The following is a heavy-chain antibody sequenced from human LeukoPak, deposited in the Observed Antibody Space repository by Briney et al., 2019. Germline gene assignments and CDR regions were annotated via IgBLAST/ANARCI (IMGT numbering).Heavy chain of an antibody. CDR3: AREEYGEEYFDY. D-gene: IGHD4-17*01. CDR1: GFTFSSYG. Sequence: PGGSLRLSCAASGFTFSSYGMHWVRQAPGKGLEWVAHISYDGSNKYYGDSVKGRFTISRDNSKNTLYLQMNSLRAEDTALYYCAREEYGEEYFDYWGQGTLVTVSS. CDR2: ISYDGSNK. V-gene: IGHV3-30*03. J-gene: IGHJ4*02.